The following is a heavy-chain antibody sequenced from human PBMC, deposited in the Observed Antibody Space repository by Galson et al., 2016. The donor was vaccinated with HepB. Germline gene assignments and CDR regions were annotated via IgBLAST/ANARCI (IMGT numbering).Heavy chain of an antibody. V-gene: IGHV3-7*01. CDR3: ATPQVALWFNLKDGMDV. CDR2: IKEDGSEK. Sequence: SLRLSCAASGFTFSRYWMSWVRQAPGKGLEWVANIKEDGSEKYYVDSVKGRFTISRDNAKKSLYLQMNSLRAEDTAVYYCATPQVALWFNLKDGMDVWGQGTTVTVSS. CDR1: GFTFSRYW. D-gene: IGHD3-10*01. J-gene: IGHJ6*02.